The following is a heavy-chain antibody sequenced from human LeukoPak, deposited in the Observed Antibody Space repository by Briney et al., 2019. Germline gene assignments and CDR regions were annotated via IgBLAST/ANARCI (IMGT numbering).Heavy chain of an antibody. CDR2: ISSTSSTK. J-gene: IGHJ4*02. CDR3: ARRLNY. CDR1: GFTLSNYS. Sequence: GGALRLSCAASGFTLSNYSMNWVRQVPGKGVEGVSYISSTSSTKYYADSVKGRFTISRDNAKNSLYLQMNSLRAEDTAVYYCARRLNYWGQGTLVTVSS. V-gene: IGHV3-48*01.